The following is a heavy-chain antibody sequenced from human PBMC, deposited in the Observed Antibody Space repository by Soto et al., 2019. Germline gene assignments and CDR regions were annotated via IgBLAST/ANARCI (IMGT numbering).Heavy chain of an antibody. V-gene: IGHV3-11*06. CDR3: SRGGGGGLFNL. CDR1: GFTFSDYY. D-gene: IGHD2-21*01. Sequence: QVQLVESGGGLVKPGGSLRLSCATSGFTFSDYYKSWIRQAPGKGLEFVSYISPKGTYRTYADSVKGRFTISRDNAKNSLYLHVNSLRAEDTAVYYCSRGGGGGLFNLWGQGTFVTVSS. CDR2: ISPKGTYR. J-gene: IGHJ5*02.